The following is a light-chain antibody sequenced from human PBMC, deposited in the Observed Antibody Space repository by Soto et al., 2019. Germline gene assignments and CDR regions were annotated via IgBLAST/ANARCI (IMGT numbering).Light chain of an antibody. Sequence: QSVLTQPASVSGSPGQSITISCTGSSSDVGGHNSVAWYQHNPGKAPKLMIYDVVSQPSGVSSRFSGSRSGNTASLSISGLQAEDEADYYCSSYTSSSTLVFGTGTKVTVL. CDR3: SSYTSSSTLV. J-gene: IGLJ1*01. CDR1: SSDVGGHNS. V-gene: IGLV2-14*01. CDR2: DVV.